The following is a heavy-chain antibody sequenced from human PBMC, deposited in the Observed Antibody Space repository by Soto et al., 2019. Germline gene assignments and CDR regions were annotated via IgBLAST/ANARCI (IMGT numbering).Heavy chain of an antibody. D-gene: IGHD3-22*01. CDR3: ATRAPAYYDSSGYKGGMDV. CDR2: FDPEDGET. J-gene: IGHJ6*02. CDR1: GYTLTELS. Sequence: ASVKVSCKVSGYTLTELSMHWVRQAPGKGLEWMGGFDPEDGETIYAQKFQGRVTMTEDTSTDTAYMELSSLRSEDTAAYYCATRAPAYYDSSGYKGGMDVWGQGTTVTVSS. V-gene: IGHV1-24*01.